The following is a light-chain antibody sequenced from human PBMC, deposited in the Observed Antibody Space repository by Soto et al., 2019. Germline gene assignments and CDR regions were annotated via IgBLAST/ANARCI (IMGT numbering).Light chain of an antibody. CDR1: QSVSSSY. V-gene: IGKV3-20*01. CDR3: QQYGGSPLYT. J-gene: IGKJ2*01. Sequence: EIVLTQSPVTLSLSPGERATLSCRASQSVSSSYLAWYQQKPGQAPRLLIYGASSRATGIPDRFSGSGSGTDFPLTISRLEPEDFAVYYCQQYGGSPLYTFGQGTKLEIK. CDR2: GAS.